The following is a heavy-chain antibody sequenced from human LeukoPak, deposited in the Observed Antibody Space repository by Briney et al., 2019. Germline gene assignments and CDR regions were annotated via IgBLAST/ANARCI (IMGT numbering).Heavy chain of an antibody. J-gene: IGHJ4*02. V-gene: IGHV3-33*01. CDR1: GFTFSSYG. Sequence: RSLRLSCAASGFTFSSYGMHWVRQAPGKGLEWVAVIWYDGSNKYYADSVKGRFTISRDNSKNTLYLQMNSLRAEDTAVYYCAREDSSGWRHYFDYWGQGTLVTVSS. CDR3: AREDSSGWRHYFDY. CDR2: IWYDGSNK. D-gene: IGHD6-19*01.